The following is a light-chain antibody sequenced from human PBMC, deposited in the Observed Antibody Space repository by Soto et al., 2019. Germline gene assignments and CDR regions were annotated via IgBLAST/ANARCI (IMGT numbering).Light chain of an antibody. CDR2: LEGSGSY. J-gene: IGLJ1*01. Sequence: QPVLTQSSSASASLGSSVKLTCTLRSGHSSYIIAWHQQQPGKAPRYLMKLEGSGSYNKGSGVPDRFSGSSSGADRYLTIANLQFEDEADYYCETWDSNTHVFGTGTKLTVL. V-gene: IGLV4-60*02. CDR1: SGHSSYI. CDR3: ETWDSNTHV.